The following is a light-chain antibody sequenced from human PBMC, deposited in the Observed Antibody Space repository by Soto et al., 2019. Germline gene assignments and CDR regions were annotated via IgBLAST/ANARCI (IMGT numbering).Light chain of an antibody. Sequence: EIVLTQSPGSLSLSPGERATLSCRASQRVSSTFFAWFQQIPGQAPRLLRYGASSRATAIPERFSGSGSGTDFTLTISRLEPEDFAVYYCQQFDSSVTFGQGTKVEIK. V-gene: IGKV3-20*01. CDR2: GAS. CDR1: QRVSSTF. CDR3: QQFDSSVT. J-gene: IGKJ1*01.